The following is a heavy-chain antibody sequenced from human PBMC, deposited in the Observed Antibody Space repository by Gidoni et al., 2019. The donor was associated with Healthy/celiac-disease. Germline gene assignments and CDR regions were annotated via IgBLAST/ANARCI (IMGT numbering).Heavy chain of an antibody. CDR2: ISWNSGSI. J-gene: IGHJ4*02. D-gene: IGHD6-19*01. CDR1: GFTFDDYA. CDR3: AKGRGGTSGWPFDY. V-gene: IGHV3-9*01. Sequence: EVQLVESGGGLVQPGRSLSLSCAASGFTFDDYAMHWVRQAPGKGLEWVSGISWNSGSIGYADSVKGRFTISRDNAKNSLYLQMNSLRAEDTALYYCAKGRGGTSGWPFDYWGQGTLVTVSS.